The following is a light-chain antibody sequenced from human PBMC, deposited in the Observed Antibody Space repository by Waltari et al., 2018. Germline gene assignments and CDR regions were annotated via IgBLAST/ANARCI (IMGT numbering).Light chain of an antibody. CDR2: EGT. V-gene: IGLV2-23*01. CDR1: SSDVGSYNL. J-gene: IGLJ2*01. CDR3: CSYASGSTII. Sequence: QSALTQPASVSGPPGQSITISCTGTSSDVGSYNLVSWFQRHPGKAPELLIYEGTKRPSGVSNRFSGSKSGNTASLTISGLQAEDEADYYCCSYASGSTIIFGGGTKLTVL.